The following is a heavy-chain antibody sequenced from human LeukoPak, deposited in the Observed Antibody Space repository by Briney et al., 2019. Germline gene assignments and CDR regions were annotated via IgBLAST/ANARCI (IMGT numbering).Heavy chain of an antibody. D-gene: IGHD3-22*01. J-gene: IGHJ4*02. V-gene: IGHV3-48*03. Sequence: GGSLRLSCAASGFTFSSYEMNWVRQAPGKGVEWVSYISSSGSTIYYADSVKGRFTISRDNAKNSLYVQMNSLRAEDTAVYYCARDAYDSSGYFPFGNWGQGTLVTVSS. CDR2: ISSSGSTI. CDR1: GFTFSSYE. CDR3: ARDAYDSSGYFPFGN.